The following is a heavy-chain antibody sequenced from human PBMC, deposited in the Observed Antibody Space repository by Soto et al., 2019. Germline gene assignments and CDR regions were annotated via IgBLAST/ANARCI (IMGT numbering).Heavy chain of an antibody. CDR2: IYATGTT. J-gene: IGHJ5*02. D-gene: IGHD1-1*01. CDR3: VRDGTKTLRDWFDP. V-gene: IGHV4-4*07. Sequence: SETLSLTCTVSGASISGYYWSWIRKSAGKGLEWIGRIYATGTTDYNPSLKSRVMMSVDTSKKQFSLRLRSVTASDTAVYYCVRDGTKTLRDWFDPWGQGSSVTVSS. CDR1: GASISGYY.